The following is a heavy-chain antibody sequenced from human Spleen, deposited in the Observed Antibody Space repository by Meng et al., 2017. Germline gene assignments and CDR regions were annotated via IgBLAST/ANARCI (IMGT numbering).Heavy chain of an antibody. Sequence: QVAPMEAGPEGKKPGASVKVSCKASGYPFAAYWIQWVRQAPGQGLEWMGRIDPKSDNTHYAQRFQGRVTMTGDTSISTAYMELSGLRSDDTAMYYCARDEDISAAGKLFGDYWGQGTLVTVSS. D-gene: IGHD6-13*01. CDR2: IDPKSDNT. CDR1: GYPFAAYW. V-gene: IGHV1-2*06. J-gene: IGHJ4*02. CDR3: ARDEDISAAGKLFGDY.